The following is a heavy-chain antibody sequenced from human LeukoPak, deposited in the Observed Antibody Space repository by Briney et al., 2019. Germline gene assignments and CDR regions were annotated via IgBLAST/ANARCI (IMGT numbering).Heavy chain of an antibody. CDR2: ISGSGGST. D-gene: IGHD2-15*01. J-gene: IGHJ4*02. CDR3: AKDRRYCSGGSCYRLFDY. V-gene: IGHV3-23*01. Sequence: GGSLRFSCAASGFTFSSYAMSWVRQAPGKGLEWVSAISGSGGSTYYADSVKGRFTISRDNSKNTLYLQMNSLRAEDTAVYYCAKDRRYCSGGSCYRLFDYWGQGTLVTVSS. CDR1: GFTFSSYA.